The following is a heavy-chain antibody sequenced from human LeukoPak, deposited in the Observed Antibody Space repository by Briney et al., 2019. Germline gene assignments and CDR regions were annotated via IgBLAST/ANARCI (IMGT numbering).Heavy chain of an antibody. Sequence: GESLKITCKASGYSFIGYWIGWVRQMPGKGLEWMGIIYPGDSDTRYSPSFQGQVAISADKSISTAYLQWSSLKASDTAMYYCARLPKDIVVVPAANYFDYRGQGTLVTVSS. CDR1: GYSFIGYW. J-gene: IGHJ4*02. D-gene: IGHD2-2*01. CDR2: IYPGDSDT. V-gene: IGHV5-51*01. CDR3: ARLPKDIVVVPAANYFDY.